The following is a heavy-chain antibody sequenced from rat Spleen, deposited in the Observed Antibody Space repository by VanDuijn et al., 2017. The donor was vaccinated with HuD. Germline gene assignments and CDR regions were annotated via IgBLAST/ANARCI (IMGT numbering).Heavy chain of an antibody. J-gene: IGHJ4*01. Sequence: QVQLKESGPGLVQPSETLSLTCTVSGFSLNSYSVSWVRQPSGKGPEWMGRMWYDGETAYNSALKSRLSISRDTSKNQVFLKMSSLQTEDTATYYCARDHNIGTTTEFDYWGQGASVTVSS. CDR3: ARDHNIGTTTEFDY. CDR2: MWYDGET. V-gene: IGHV2-34*01. CDR1: GFSLNSYS. D-gene: IGHD1-5*01.